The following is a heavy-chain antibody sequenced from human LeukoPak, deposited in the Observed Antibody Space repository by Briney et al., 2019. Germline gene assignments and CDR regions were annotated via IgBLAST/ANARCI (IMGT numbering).Heavy chain of an antibody. CDR2: IKEDGSEK. CDR3: ARIAAAGFDF. J-gene: IGHJ4*02. Sequence: GGSLRLSCAASRFTLSSFWMSWVRQAPGKGLEWVANIKEDGSEKYYVDSVKGRFTISRDNAKNLLYLQMNSLRAEDTAVYFCARIAAAGFDFWGQGTAVTVSS. D-gene: IGHD6-13*01. CDR1: RFTLSSFW. V-gene: IGHV3-7*01.